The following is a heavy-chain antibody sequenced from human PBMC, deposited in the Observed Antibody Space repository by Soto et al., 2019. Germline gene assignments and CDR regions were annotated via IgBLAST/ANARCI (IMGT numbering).Heavy chain of an antibody. CDR3: ARGSGWQSRGYSYGLGYYYYYGMDV. CDR1: GGSFSGYY. J-gene: IGHJ6*04. Sequence: PSETLFRTCAVYGGSFSGYYWSWIRQPPGKGLECIGEINHSGSTNYNPSLKSRVTISVDTSKNQFSLKLSSVTDAETAVYDCARGSGWQSRGYSYGLGYYYYYGMDVWGKGTTVTV. CDR2: INHSGST. V-gene: IGHV4-34*01. D-gene: IGHD5-18*01.